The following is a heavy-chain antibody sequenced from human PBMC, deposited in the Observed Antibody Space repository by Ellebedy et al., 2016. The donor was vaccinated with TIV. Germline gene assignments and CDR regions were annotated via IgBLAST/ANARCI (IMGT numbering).Heavy chain of an antibody. Sequence: SETLSLXXAVSGGSISSSDWWRWVRQPPGKGLEWIGEIFHSGSTNYNPSLASRVTISVDESKNHFSLTLNSVTAADTAVYYCARELRGNFFDYWGQGALVTVSS. CDR2: IFHSGST. CDR3: ARELRGNFFDY. CDR1: GGSISSSDW. J-gene: IGHJ4*02. V-gene: IGHV4-4*02. D-gene: IGHD5-24*01.